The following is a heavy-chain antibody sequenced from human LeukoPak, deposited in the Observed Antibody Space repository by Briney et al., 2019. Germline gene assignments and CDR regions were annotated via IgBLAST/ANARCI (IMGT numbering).Heavy chain of an antibody. CDR1: GGSISSNY. Sequence: PSETLSLTCTVSGGSISSNYWSWIRQPAGKGLEWIGRTHKSGNTNYNPSLKGRVTESIDTSKNQFSLKLSSVTAADTAVYYCARHGPTLAYCGGDCYSDWFDPWGQGTLVTVSS. D-gene: IGHD2-21*02. V-gene: IGHV4-4*07. CDR2: THKSGNT. J-gene: IGHJ5*02. CDR3: ARHGPTLAYCGGDCYSDWFDP.